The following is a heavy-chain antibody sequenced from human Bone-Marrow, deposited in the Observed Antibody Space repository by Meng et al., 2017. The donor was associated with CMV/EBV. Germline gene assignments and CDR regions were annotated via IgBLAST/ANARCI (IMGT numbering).Heavy chain of an antibody. D-gene: IGHD2/OR15-2a*01. CDR2: IYSGGSST. CDR3: AKFSVRRFDYGMDV. V-gene: IGHV3-23*03. CDR1: GFTFSSYA. Sequence: GESLKISCAASGFTFSSYAMSWVRQAPGKGLEWVSVIYSGGSSTYYADSVKGRFTISRHNSKNTLYLQMNSLRAEDTAVYYCAKFSVRRFDYGMDVWGQGTTVTVSS. J-gene: IGHJ6*02.